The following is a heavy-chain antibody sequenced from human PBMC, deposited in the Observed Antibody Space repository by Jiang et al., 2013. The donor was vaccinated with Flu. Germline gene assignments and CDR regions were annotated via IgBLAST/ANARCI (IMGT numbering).Heavy chain of an antibody. J-gene: IGHJ4*02. D-gene: IGHD5-18*01. CDR2: ISSGAGYK. V-gene: IGHV3-21*01. CDR1: GFSFSSYG. CDR3: ARGIHRPNVDTVSDY. Sequence: RISCAASGFSFSSYGMNWVRQAPGKGLEWVSSISSGAGYKYYADSLKGRFTISRDNAKNSLYLQMYSLRAEDTAVYYCARGIHRPNVDTVSDYWGQGTLVTVSS.